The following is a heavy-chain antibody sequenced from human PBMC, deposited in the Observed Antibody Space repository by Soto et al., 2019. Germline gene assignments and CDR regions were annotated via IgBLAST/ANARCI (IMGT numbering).Heavy chain of an antibody. D-gene: IGHD6-19*01. Sequence: PSETLSLTCTVSGGSISSYYWSWIRQPPGKGLEWIGYIYYSGSTNYNPSLKSRVTISVDTSKNQFSLKLSSVTAADTAVYYCARAGGFSSGWYVGAFDIWGQGTMVTVSS. CDR1: GGSISSYY. J-gene: IGHJ3*02. CDR3: ARAGGFSSGWYVGAFDI. CDR2: IYYSGST. V-gene: IGHV4-59*01.